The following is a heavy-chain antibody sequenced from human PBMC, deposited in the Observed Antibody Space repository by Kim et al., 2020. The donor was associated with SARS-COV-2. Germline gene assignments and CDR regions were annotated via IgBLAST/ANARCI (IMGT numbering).Heavy chain of an antibody. J-gene: IGHJ6*02. CDR1: GFTFSSHE. D-gene: IGHD6-19*01. Sequence: GGSLRLSCAASGFTFSSHEMNWVRQAPGKGLGWVSYICSAARTIHYADSVKGRFTISRDNAKNSLYLQMNSLRAEDTAIYYCARGAVAGMAYYYYGMDVWGQGTTVTVSS. V-gene: IGHV3-48*03. CDR2: ICSAARTI. CDR3: ARGAVAGMAYYYYGMDV.